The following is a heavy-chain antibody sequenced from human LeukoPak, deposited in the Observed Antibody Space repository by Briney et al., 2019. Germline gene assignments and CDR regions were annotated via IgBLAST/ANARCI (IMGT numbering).Heavy chain of an antibody. CDR2: IHNNGNT. V-gene: IGHV4-59*02. Sequence: SETLSLTCTVSGGSVSSDYWNWIRQPPGKGLEWIGYIHNNGNTNDNPSLKSRVTLSMDASKNQFSLRLSSVTAADTAVYYCAREGIFCSGGACKSDYYYGMDVWGQGTTVSVSS. CDR1: GGSVSSDY. CDR3: AREGIFCSGGACKSDYYYGMDV. J-gene: IGHJ6*02. D-gene: IGHD2-15*01.